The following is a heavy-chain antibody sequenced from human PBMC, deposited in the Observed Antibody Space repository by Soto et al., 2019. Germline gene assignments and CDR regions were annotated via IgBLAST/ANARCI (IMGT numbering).Heavy chain of an antibody. V-gene: IGHV3-23*01. CDR3: AKDTRSGQYEKYLHI. CDR1: RYP. J-gene: IGHJ1*01. CDR2: ISGSGAYP. D-gene: IGHD6-19*01. Sequence: RYPMSPDRQAPGKGLEWVSSISGSGAYPYYADSVKGRFTISRDNSKNTLYLQMNSLRAEDAAAYYCAKDTRSGQYEKYLHIWGQGTLVTVSS.